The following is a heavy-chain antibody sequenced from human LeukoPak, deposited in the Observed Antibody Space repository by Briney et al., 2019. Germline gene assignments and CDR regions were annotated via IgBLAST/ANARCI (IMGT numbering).Heavy chain of an antibody. V-gene: IGHV4-30-4*08. CDR1: VGSISSGDYY. CDR2: IYYSGST. J-gene: IGHJ5*02. CDR3: AREQECSSTSCYKRAGFDP. D-gene: IGHD2-2*02. Sequence: PSQTLSLTCTVSVGSISSGDYYWSWIRQPPGKGLEWIGYIYYSGSTYNNPSLKSRVTISVDTSKNQFSLKLSSVTAADTAVYYCAREQECSSTSCYKRAGFDPWGQGTLVTVSS.